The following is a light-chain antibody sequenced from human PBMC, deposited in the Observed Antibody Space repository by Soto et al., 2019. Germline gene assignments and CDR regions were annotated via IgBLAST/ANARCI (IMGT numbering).Light chain of an antibody. Sequence: DIQMTPSPSTLSASVGARVPITCRASQTIDSWLAWYQQRPGKPPNLLIYKASTLASGVPSRFSGSGSGTEFTLTINSLQPDDFATYYCQQYHIYSGTFGQGTKVDI. J-gene: IGKJ1*01. CDR1: QTIDSW. CDR2: KAS. CDR3: QQYHIYSGT. V-gene: IGKV1-5*03.